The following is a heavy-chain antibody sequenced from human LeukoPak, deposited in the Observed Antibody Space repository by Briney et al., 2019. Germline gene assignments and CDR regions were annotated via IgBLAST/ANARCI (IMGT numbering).Heavy chain of an antibody. CDR3: AKDWAATVRGTDY. J-gene: IGHJ4*02. CDR1: GFSVSTNY. V-gene: IGHV3-53*05. D-gene: IGHD4-17*01. Sequence: PGGSLRLSCAASGFSVSTNYMTWVRQAPGKGLEWVSVIHSGGSAYSADSVKGRFTISRDNAKNSLYLQMNSLRAEDTALYYCAKDWAATVRGTDYWGQGTLVTVSS. CDR2: IHSGGSA.